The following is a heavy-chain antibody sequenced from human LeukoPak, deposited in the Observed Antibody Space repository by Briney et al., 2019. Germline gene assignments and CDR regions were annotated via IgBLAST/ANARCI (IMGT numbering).Heavy chain of an antibody. D-gene: IGHD3-3*01. CDR3: AKDGLQFSEWLPPLGY. V-gene: IGHV3-74*01. J-gene: IGHJ4*02. Sequence: GGSLRLSCAASGFTFSSYGMHWVRQAPGKGLVWVSRINSDGSSTSYADSVRGRFTISRDITKNTLYLQMNSLRAEDTAVYYCAKDGLQFSEWLPPLGYWGQGTLVTVSS. CDR1: GFTFSSYG. CDR2: INSDGSST.